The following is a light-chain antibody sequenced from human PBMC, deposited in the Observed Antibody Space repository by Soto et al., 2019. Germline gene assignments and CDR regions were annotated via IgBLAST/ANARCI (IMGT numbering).Light chain of an antibody. CDR3: QQYGSSSWT. V-gene: IGKV3-20*01. Sequence: EIVLTQSPGTLSLSPGERATLSCRASQSVSSSYLAWYQQKPGQAPRLLIYGASSRATGIPDRFSGSGSETDFTLTIRRLEAEDFAVYYCQQYGSSSWTFGQGTKVEIK. J-gene: IGKJ1*01. CDR1: QSVSSSY. CDR2: GAS.